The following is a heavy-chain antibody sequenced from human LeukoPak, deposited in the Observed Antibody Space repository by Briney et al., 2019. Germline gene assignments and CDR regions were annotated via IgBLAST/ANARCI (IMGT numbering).Heavy chain of an antibody. V-gene: IGHV4-34*01. D-gene: IGHD6-6*01. Sequence: SETLSLTCAVYGGSFSGYYWSWIRQPPGKGLEWIGEINHSGSTNYNPSLKSRVTISVDTSKNQFSLKLSSVTAADTVVYYCARRKLRAARHLRGSFDYWGQGTLVTVSS. CDR2: INHSGST. J-gene: IGHJ4*02. CDR3: ARRKLRAARHLRGSFDY. CDR1: GGSFSGYY.